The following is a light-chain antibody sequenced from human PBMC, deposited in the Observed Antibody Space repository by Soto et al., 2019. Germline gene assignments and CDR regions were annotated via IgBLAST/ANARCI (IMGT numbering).Light chain of an antibody. CDR2: YDS. J-gene: IGLJ1*01. V-gene: IGLV3-21*04. Sequence: SYELTQPPSVSVAPGKTARITCGGNNIGSKSVHWYQQKPGQAPVLVIYYDSDRPSGIPERFSGSNSGNTATLTISRVEAADEADYYCQVWDSSSDHSYVFGTGTKLTVL. CDR1: NIGSKS. CDR3: QVWDSSSDHSYV.